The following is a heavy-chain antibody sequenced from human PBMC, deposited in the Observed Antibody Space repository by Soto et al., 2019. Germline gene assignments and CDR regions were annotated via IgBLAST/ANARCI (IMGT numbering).Heavy chain of an antibody. CDR2: ISYSGST. D-gene: IGHD1-26*01. CDR1: GGSVSSGSYY. J-gene: IGHJ4*02. Sequence: SETLSLTCPVSGGSVSSGSYYWSWIRQPPGKGLEWIGYISYSGSTNYNPSLKSLVPISVDTSKNQFSLKLSSVTAAYTAVYYCARTMVGARAGYFDYWGRGTLVTVSS. V-gene: IGHV4-61*01. CDR3: ARTMVGARAGYFDY.